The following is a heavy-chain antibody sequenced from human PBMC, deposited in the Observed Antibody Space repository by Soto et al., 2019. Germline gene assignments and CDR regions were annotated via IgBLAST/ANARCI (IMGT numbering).Heavy chain of an antibody. CDR3: AKEVDDIADY. CDR2: IRGGGGST. J-gene: IGHJ4*02. Sequence: EVQMLESGGGFVQPGGSLRLSCAASGFPFSRDAMSWVRQAPGKGLEWVSAIRGGGGSTYYADSVKGRFTISRDNSKNTLYLQMNSLRAEDTAVYYCAKEVDDIADYWGQGTLVTVSS. V-gene: IGHV3-23*01. D-gene: IGHD2-15*01. CDR1: GFPFSRDA.